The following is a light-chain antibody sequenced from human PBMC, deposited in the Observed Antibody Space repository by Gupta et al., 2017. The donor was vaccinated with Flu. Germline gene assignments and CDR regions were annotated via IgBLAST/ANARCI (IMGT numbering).Light chain of an antibody. J-gene: IGLJ3*02. CDR1: SSNIGINT. V-gene: IGLV1-44*01. Sequence: QSVLTQPPSAAGPPGQRGTTSCSGRSSNIGINTVSWFQQFQGTAPKLLIYSNSQRPPGVPNRFSGSKSGTAASLAISGLQAEDEAVYYCASWDDSLNGWVFGGGTKLTVL. CDR3: ASWDDSLNGWV. CDR2: SNS.